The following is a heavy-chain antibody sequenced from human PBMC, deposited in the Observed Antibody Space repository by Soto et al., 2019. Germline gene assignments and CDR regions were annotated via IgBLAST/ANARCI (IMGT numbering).Heavy chain of an antibody. CDR3: ARLEGLATISYYFDY. CDR1: GGSFSGYY. CDR2: INYSGST. D-gene: IGHD3-9*01. V-gene: IGHV4-34*01. Sequence: SETLSLTCAVYGGSFSGYYWSWIRQPPGKGLEWIGDINYSGSTNYNPSIKTRVTISLDKSKSQFSLKLNSVTAADSAVYFCARLEGLATISYYFDYWGQGTLVTVSS. J-gene: IGHJ4*02.